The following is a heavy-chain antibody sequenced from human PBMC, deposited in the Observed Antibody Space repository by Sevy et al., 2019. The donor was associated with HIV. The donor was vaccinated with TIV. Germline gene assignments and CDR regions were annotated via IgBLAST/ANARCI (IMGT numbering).Heavy chain of an antibody. Sequence: GGSLRLSCAASGFTFDDYAMHWVRQAPGKGLEWVSGISWNSGSIGYADSVKGRFTISRDNSKNTLYLQMNSLRAEDTAVYYCAKTINSGGGVVPAANYYYYGMDVWGQGTTVTVSS. V-gene: IGHV3-9*01. CDR2: ISWNSGSI. J-gene: IGHJ6*02. CDR3: AKTINSGGGVVPAANYYYYGMDV. CDR1: GFTFDDYA. D-gene: IGHD2-2*01.